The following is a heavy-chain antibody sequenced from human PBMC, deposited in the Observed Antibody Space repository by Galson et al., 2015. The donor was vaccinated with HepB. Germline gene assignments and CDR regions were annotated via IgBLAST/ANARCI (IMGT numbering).Heavy chain of an antibody. CDR1: GYTLTELS. CDR2: FDPEDGET. V-gene: IGHV1-24*01. D-gene: IGHD3-16*02. J-gene: IGHJ4*02. Sequence: SVKVSCKVSGYTLTELSMHWVRQAPGKGLEWMGGFDPEDGETIYAQKFQGRVTMTEDTSTDTAYMELSSLRSEDTAIYYYVTAPHWGSYRYTGLFENWGQGTLVTVSS. CDR3: VTAPHWGSYRYTGLFEN.